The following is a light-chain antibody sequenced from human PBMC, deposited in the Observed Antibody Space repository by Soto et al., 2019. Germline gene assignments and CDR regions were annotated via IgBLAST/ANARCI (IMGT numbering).Light chain of an antibody. Sequence: EIVLTQSPGTLSLSPGDRATLSCRASQSVSSSYLAWYQQKPGQAPRLLIYGASTRATGIPDRFSGGGSGTDFTLTISSLEPEDFAVYYCQQYGSSPYTFGQGTRLEIK. CDR2: GAS. CDR1: QSVSSSY. CDR3: QQYGSSPYT. V-gene: IGKV3-20*01. J-gene: IGKJ5*01.